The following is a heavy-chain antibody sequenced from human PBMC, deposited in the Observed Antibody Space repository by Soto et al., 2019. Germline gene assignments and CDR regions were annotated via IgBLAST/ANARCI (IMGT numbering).Heavy chain of an antibody. CDR2: ISAYNGNT. V-gene: IGHV1-18*01. Sequence: ASVKVFCKASGYTFTSYGISWARHAPGQGPEWMGWISAYNGNTNCAQKLQGRVTMTTDTSTSTAYMELRSLRSDDTAVYYCARDVTYYYDSSGYYYFDYWGQGTLVTVSS. CDR3: ARDVTYYYDSSGYYYFDY. J-gene: IGHJ4*02. D-gene: IGHD3-22*01. CDR1: GYTFTSYG.